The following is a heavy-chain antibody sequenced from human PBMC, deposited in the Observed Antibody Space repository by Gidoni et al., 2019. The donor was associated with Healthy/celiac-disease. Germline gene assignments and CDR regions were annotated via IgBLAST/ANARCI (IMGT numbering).Heavy chain of an antibody. Sequence: QVQLVESGGGLVKPGGSLRLSCAASGFTFSDYYMSWIRQAPGKGLEWVSYISSSGSTIYYADSVKGRFTISRDNAKNSLYLQMNSLRAEDTAVYYCARVTPFASSSGYYYDWYFDLWGRGTLVTVSS. CDR2: ISSSGSTI. CDR1: GFTFSDYY. J-gene: IGHJ2*01. D-gene: IGHD3-22*01. V-gene: IGHV3-11*01. CDR3: ARVTPFASSSGYYYDWYFDL.